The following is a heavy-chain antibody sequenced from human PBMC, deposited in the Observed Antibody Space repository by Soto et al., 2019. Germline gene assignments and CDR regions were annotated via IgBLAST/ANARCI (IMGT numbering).Heavy chain of an antibody. CDR1: GGSFSGYY. J-gene: IGHJ5*02. CDR3: ARGVTFYYDSSGYYNNYFDP. Sequence: SETLSLTCAVYGGSFSGYYWSWIRQPPGKGLEWIGEINHSGSTNYNPSLKSRVTISVDTSKKQFSLKLSSVTAADTAVYYCARGVTFYYDSSGYYNNYFDPWGQGTLVTVSS. CDR2: INHSGST. V-gene: IGHV4-34*01. D-gene: IGHD3-22*01.